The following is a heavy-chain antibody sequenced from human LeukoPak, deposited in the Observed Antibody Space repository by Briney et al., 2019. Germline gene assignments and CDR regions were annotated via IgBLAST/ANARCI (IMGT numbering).Heavy chain of an antibody. CDR3: ARGNRFGYYYYYMDV. Sequence: GGSLRLSCAASGFTFTSYAMGWVRQAPGKGLEWVSSVSGSGDGTYYADSVKGRFTISRDNSKNTLYLQMNSLRAEDTAVYYCARGNRFGYYYYYMDVWGKGTTVTVSS. D-gene: IGHD3-16*01. J-gene: IGHJ6*03. CDR1: GFTFTSYA. V-gene: IGHV3-23*01. CDR2: VSGSGDGT.